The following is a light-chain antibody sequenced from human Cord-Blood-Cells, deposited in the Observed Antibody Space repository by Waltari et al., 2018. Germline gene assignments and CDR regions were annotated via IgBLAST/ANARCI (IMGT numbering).Light chain of an antibody. V-gene: IGKV3-20*01. Sequence: EIVLTQSPGTLSLSPGERATLSCRASQSVSSSYLAWYQQKPGQAPRLLIYGASSRATGIPDRCSRSGSGRDFTLTISRLEPEAFAVDYCQQYGSSPPYSFGQGTKLESK. CDR2: GAS. J-gene: IGKJ2*03. CDR1: QSVSSSY. CDR3: QQYGSSPPYS.